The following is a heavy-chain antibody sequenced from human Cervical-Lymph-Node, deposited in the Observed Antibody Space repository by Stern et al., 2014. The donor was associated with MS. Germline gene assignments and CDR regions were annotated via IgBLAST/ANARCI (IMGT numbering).Heavy chain of an antibody. D-gene: IGHD3-3*01. V-gene: IGHV3-11*01. CDR2: IGNGGDDL. CDR3: ARDRRPSSYEGMNN. J-gene: IGHJ4*02. Sequence: VQLVESGGGLVKPGGSLRLSCVASGFTFNDYYMSWIRQTPGKGLEWISYIGNGGDDLYYLDYVRGRLTIYRDHDKKYVHMYMHSLRAEDTSVYYFARDRRPSSYEGMNNWGQGTLVTVSS. CDR1: GFTFNDYY.